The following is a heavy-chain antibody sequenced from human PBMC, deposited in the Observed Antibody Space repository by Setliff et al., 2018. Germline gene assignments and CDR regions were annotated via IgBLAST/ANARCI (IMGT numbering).Heavy chain of an antibody. V-gene: IGHV3-30*03. CDR2: ISSDGSTT. CDR3: ARGDSSGYSPPRY. CDR1: GFTFSRYG. J-gene: IGHJ4*02. Sequence: GGSLRLSCAASGFTFSRYGMHWVRQPPGEGLEWVAVISSDGSTTYYGDSVKGRFSISRDSSKNTAYLQISSLKAEDTAVYYCARGDSSGYSPPRYWGQGTLVTVSS. D-gene: IGHD3-22*01.